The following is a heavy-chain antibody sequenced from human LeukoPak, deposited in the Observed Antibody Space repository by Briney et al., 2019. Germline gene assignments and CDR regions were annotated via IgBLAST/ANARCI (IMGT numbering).Heavy chain of an antibody. D-gene: IGHD6-13*01. CDR2: IIPIFGTV. J-gene: IGHJ6*02. Sequence: GASVKVSCKASGGTFSSYAISWVRQAPGQGLEWMGGIIPIFGTVHYAQTFQGRVTITADESTNTAYMELTSLRSDDTALYYCARGQQLVGNYYYYGMDVWGQGTTLTVSS. CDR3: ARGQQLVGNYYYYGMDV. CDR1: GGTFSSYA. V-gene: IGHV1-69*13.